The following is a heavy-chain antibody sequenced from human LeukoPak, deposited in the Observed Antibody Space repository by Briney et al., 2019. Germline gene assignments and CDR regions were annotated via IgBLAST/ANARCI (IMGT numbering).Heavy chain of an antibody. Sequence: SGTLSLTCAVSGGSISSSNWWSWVRQPPGKGLEWIGEIYHSGTTYFNPSLKSRVNISVDTSKDQFSLNLSSVTAADTAVYYCARQGSRVMATIEDSWGQGTLVIVSS. CDR2: IYHSGTT. V-gene: IGHV4-4*02. CDR3: ARQGSRVMATIEDS. CDR1: GGSISSSNW. J-gene: IGHJ4*02. D-gene: IGHD5-12*01.